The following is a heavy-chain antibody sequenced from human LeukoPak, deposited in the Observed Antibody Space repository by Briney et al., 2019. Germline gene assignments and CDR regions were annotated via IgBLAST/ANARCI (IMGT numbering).Heavy chain of an antibody. CDR3: ARGVYSSGSSHDY. D-gene: IGHD3-10*01. Sequence: PGRSLRLSCVASGFTFGSHWMSSVRQAPGKGLEWVANIKLDVSEKYYVDSVKGRFTISRDNAMDSLYLQMNRLRVEDTAVYSCARGVYSSGSSHDYWGKGTLVTVSS. CDR2: IKLDVSEK. J-gene: IGHJ4*02. CDR1: GFTFGSHW. V-gene: IGHV3-7*01.